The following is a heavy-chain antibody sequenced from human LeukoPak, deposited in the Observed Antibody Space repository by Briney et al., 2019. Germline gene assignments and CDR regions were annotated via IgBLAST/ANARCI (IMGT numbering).Heavy chain of an antibody. V-gene: IGHV4-59*01. Sequence: SETLSLTCTVSGGSISSYYLSWIRQPPGKGLEWIGYIYYSGSTNYNPSLKSRVTISVDTSKNQFSLKLSSVTAADTAVYYCARVDRAAAGYGMDVWGQGTTVTVSS. CDR3: ARVDRAAAGYGMDV. J-gene: IGHJ6*02. CDR2: IYYSGST. D-gene: IGHD6-13*01. CDR1: GGSISSYY.